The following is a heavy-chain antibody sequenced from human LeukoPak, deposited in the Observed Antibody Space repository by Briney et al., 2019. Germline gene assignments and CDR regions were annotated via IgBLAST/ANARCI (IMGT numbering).Heavy chain of an antibody. D-gene: IGHD1-26*01. Sequence: ASVKVSCKASGCTFSSYAISWVRQAPGQGLEWMGRIIPIFGTANYAQKFQGRVTITTDESTSTAYMELSSLRAKDTAVYYSARGTKGGIVEATGSFDIWGQGTMVTVSS. CDR1: GCTFSSYA. J-gene: IGHJ3*02. V-gene: IGHV1-69*05. CDR2: IIPIFGTA. CDR3: ARGTKGGIVEATGSFDI.